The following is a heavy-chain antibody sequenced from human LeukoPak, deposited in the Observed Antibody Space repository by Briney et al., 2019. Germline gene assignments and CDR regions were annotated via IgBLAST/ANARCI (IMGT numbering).Heavy chain of an antibody. CDR2: IISSSSYT. V-gene: IGHV3-11*06. D-gene: IGHD3-16*01. J-gene: IGHJ5*02. CDR1: GFTFSDYY. Sequence: PGGSLRLSCAAPGFTFSDYYMSWIRQAPGKGLEWVSYIISSSSYTNYADSVKGRFTISRDNAKNSLYLQMNSLRAEDAAGDYCARSKGDPFDPWGQGTLVAVSS. CDR3: ARSKGDPFDP.